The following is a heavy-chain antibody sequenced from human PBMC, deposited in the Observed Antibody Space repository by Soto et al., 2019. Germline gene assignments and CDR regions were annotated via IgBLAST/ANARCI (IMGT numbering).Heavy chain of an antibody. V-gene: IGHV1-69*06. CDR2: IIPIFGTA. Sequence: SVKVSCKASGGTFSSYAISWVRQAPGQGLEWMGGIIPIFGTANYARKFQGRVTITADKSTSTAYMELSSLRSEDTAVYYCARGGLVNAISNKYYFDYWGQVTRVTVSS. D-gene: IGHD2-21*01. CDR1: GGTFSSYA. J-gene: IGHJ4*02. CDR3: ARGGLVNAISNKYYFDY.